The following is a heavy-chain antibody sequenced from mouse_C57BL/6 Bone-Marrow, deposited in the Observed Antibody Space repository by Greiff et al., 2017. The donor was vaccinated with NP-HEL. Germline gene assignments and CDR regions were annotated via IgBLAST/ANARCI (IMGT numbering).Heavy chain of an antibody. Sequence: EVQLQQSGPVLVKPGASVKMSCKASGYTFTDYYMNWVKQSHGKSLEWIGVINPYNGGTSYNQKFKGKATLTVDKSSSTAYMELNSLTSEDSAVYYCARGGLLRYAMDYWGQGTSVTVSS. J-gene: IGHJ4*01. D-gene: IGHD2-3*01. V-gene: IGHV1-19*01. CDR3: ARGGLLRYAMDY. CDR2: INPYNGGT. CDR1: GYTFTDYY.